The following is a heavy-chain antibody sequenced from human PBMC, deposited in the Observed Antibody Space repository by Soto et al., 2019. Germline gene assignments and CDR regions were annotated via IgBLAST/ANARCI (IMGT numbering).Heavy chain of an antibody. Sequence: SVKVSCKASGGTFSSYASSWVRQAPGQGLEWMGGIIPIFVTANYAQKFQGRVTITADESTSTAYMELSSLRSEDTAVYYCARAMAGISVYYYGMDVWGQGTTVTYSS. V-gene: IGHV1-69*13. CDR3: ARAMAGISVYYYGMDV. D-gene: IGHD6-19*01. J-gene: IGHJ6*02. CDR1: GGTFSSYA. CDR2: IIPIFVTA.